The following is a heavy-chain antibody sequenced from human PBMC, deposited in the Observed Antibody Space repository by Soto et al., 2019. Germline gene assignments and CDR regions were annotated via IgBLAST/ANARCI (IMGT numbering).Heavy chain of an antibody. J-gene: IGHJ4*02. CDR2: ISYDGSNK. CDR3: AKDLGTTLLVPGAIFGY. V-gene: IGHV3-30*18. D-gene: IGHD2-2*01. Sequence: QVQLVESGGGVVQPGRSLRLSCAASGFTFSSYGMHWVRQAPGKGLEWVAVISYDGSNKYYADSVKGGFTISRDHAKTTLYLQMNSLGAEDTAVYYCAKDLGTTLLVPGAIFGYWGQGTLVTVSP. CDR1: GFTFSSYG.